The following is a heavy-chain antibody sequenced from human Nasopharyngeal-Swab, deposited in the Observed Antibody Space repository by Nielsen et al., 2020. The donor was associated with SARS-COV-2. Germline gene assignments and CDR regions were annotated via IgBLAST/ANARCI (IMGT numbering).Heavy chain of an antibody. D-gene: IGHD4-11*01. J-gene: IGHJ4*02. CDR1: GFTFSSYA. Sequence: GESLKISCAASGFTFSSYAMSWVRQAPGKGLEWVSAISGSGGSTYYADSVKGRFTISRDNSKNTLYLQMNSLRAEDTAVNYCAKVAHKVTTGCFDYWGQGTLVTVSS. V-gene: IGHV3-23*01. CDR2: ISGSGGST. CDR3: AKVAHKVTTGCFDY.